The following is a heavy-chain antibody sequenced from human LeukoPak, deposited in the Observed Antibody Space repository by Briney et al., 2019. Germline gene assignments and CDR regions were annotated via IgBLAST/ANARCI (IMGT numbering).Heavy chain of an antibody. CDR1: GFTFSSYA. CDR3: ARGDEYSYGYGAFDI. J-gene: IGHJ3*02. V-gene: IGHV3-30-3*01. CDR2: ISYDGSNK. Sequence: GGPLRLSCAASGFTFSSYAMHWVRQAPGKGLEWVAVISYDGSNKYYADSVKGRFTISRDNSKNTLYLQMNSLRAEDTAVYYCARGDEYSYGYGAFDIWGQGTMVTVSS. D-gene: IGHD5-18*01.